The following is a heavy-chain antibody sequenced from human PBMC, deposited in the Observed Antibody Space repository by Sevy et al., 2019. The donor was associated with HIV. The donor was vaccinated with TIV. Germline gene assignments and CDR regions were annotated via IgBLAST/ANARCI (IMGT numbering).Heavy chain of an antibody. V-gene: IGHV3-53*01. CDR2: VYSGGAT. CDR3: AGVGYCRGGTCFSGFYYAMDV. CDR1: GFTLTNEF. D-gene: IGHD2-15*01. Sequence: GGSLRLSCAVSGFTLTNEFFSWVRQAPGKGLEWVAVVYSGGATYYDDSVKGRFTSSRDKSKGTLYLQLTSLRAEVTAVYYCAGVGYCRGGTCFSGFYYAMDVWGQGTTVTVSS. J-gene: IGHJ6*02.